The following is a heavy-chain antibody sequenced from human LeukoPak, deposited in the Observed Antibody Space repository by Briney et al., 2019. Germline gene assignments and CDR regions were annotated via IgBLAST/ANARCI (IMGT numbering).Heavy chain of an antibody. Sequence: GGSLRLSCAASGFTFDDYGMSWVRQAPGEGLEWVSGINWNGGSTGYADSVKGRFTISRDNAKNSLYLQMNSLRAEDTALYYCARDLGGDYGFDYWGQGTLVTVSS. D-gene: IGHD2-21*02. CDR1: GFTFDDYG. CDR2: INWNGGST. V-gene: IGHV3-20*04. CDR3: ARDLGGDYGFDY. J-gene: IGHJ4*02.